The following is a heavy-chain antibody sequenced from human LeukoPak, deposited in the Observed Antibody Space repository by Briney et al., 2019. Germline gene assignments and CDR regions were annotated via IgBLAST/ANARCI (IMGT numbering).Heavy chain of an antibody. CDR3: VAEVAV. CDR2: FDPEDGET. J-gene: IGHJ4*02. D-gene: IGHD2-15*01. Sequence: ASVKVSCKVSGYALNELSLHRVRQAPGKGLEWMGGFDPEDGETIYAQNFQGRVTITEDTSTDTAYMDLSSLRSDDTAVYYCVAEVAVWGQGTLVTVSS. CDR1: GYALNELS. V-gene: IGHV1-24*01.